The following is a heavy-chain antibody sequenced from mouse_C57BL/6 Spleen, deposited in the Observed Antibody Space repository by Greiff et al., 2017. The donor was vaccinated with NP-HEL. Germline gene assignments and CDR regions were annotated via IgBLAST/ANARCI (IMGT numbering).Heavy chain of an antibody. CDR1: GYTFTSYW. D-gene: IGHD2-1*01. V-gene: IGHV1-50*01. CDR2: IDPSDSYT. CDR3: ARSGDGNYVGWYFDV. Sequence: VKLQQPGAELVKPGASVKLSCKASGYTFTSYWMQWVKQRPGQGLEWIGEIDPSDSYTNYNQKFKGKATLTVDTSSSTAYMQLSSLTSEDSAVYYCARSGDGNYVGWYFDVWGTGTTVTVSS. J-gene: IGHJ1*03.